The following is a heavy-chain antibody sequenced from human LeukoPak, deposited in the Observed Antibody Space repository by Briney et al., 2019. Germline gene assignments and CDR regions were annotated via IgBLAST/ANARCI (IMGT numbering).Heavy chain of an antibody. V-gene: IGHV4-4*07. CDR2: IYTGGST. Sequence: SETLSLTCTVSGGSISSYYGSWIRQPAGKGLEWIGRIYTGGSTNYNPSLKSRVTMSVDTPTNQFSLKLSSVTAADTAVYYCAREGPWGGYDILTGYYDYYYYGMDVWGQGTTVTVSS. J-gene: IGHJ6*02. CDR3: AREGPWGGYDILTGYYDYYYYGMDV. D-gene: IGHD3-9*01. CDR1: GGSISSYY.